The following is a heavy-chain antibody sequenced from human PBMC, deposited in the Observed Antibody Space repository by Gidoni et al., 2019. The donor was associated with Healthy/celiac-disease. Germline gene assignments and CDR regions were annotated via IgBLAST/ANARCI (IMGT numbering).Heavy chain of an antibody. V-gene: IGHV1-2*02. CDR3: ARDGSESPTYGDYDYYSYGMDV. CDR2: NNPNSGGT. Sequence: QVQLVQSGAEVKKHGASVKVACKSSGYPVTGSYMPWVRQAPGQGLAWMGWNNPNSGGTNDAQKCQGRVTMTRDTSISTAYMELSRLRSDDTAVYDCARDGSESPTYGDYDYYSYGMDVWGQGTTVTVSS. D-gene: IGHD4-17*01. CDR1: GYPVTGSY. J-gene: IGHJ6*02.